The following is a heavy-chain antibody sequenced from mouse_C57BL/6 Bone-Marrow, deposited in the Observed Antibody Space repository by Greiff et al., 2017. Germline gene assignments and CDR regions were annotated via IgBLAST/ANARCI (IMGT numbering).Heavy chain of an antibody. CDR1: GFNIKDDY. D-gene: IGHD2-3*01. CDR3: SSFDGNYFDF. Sequence: EVQLQQSGAELVRPGASVKLSCTASGFNIKDDYIHWVKQRPEQGLEWIGWIDPEIGDTEYASKFQGKATIPSDTSSNTAYLQLSSLTSEDPAVYYCSSFDGNYFDFWGQGTPLTVAS. CDR2: IDPEIGDT. V-gene: IGHV14-4*01. J-gene: IGHJ2*01.